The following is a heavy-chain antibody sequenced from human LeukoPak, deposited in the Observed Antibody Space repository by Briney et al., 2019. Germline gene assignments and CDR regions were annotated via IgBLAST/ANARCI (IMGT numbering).Heavy chain of an antibody. CDR2: IHHNGTR. CDR1: IGSISSGNW. D-gene: IGHD2-2*02. Sequence: SETLSLTCGVSIGSISSGNWWSWVRQSPGKGLEWIGEIHHNGTRNYNPSLKSRVTISADTFENHFSLILTSLTAADTAVYYCATAPILRGEGGEHYRCGMDVWGQGTTVIVSS. CDR3: ATAPILRGEGGEHYRCGMDV. J-gene: IGHJ6*02. V-gene: IGHV4/OR15-8*01.